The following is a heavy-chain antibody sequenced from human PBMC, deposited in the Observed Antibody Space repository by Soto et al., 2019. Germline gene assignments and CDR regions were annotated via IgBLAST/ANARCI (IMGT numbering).Heavy chain of an antibody. CDR3: VSPLPSNYARFSYYYGMDV. D-gene: IGHD4-4*01. J-gene: IGHJ6*02. V-gene: IGHV5-51*01. Sequence: PGESLKISCMGSGYKVSTWHNFTSYWIAWVRQMPGEGLEWMGIIYPGDSDTRYSPSFQGQVTISADKSINSVYLQWSSLKASDTATYYCVSPLPSNYARFSYYYGMDVRGQGTLVTVSS. CDR1: GYKVSTWHNFTSYW. CDR2: IYPGDSDT.